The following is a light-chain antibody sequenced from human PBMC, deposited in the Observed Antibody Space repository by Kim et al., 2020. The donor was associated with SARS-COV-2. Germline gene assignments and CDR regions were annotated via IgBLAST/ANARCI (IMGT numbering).Light chain of an antibody. V-gene: IGLV2-8*01. J-gene: IGLJ1*01. CDR2: VVS. Sequence: GQSVTMSCTGTGSVVGVYISVYWYHRRHGEAPKLMIYVVSKRPSGVPDRFSGSKSGNTASLTVSGLQAEDEADYYCSSYAGSNNFVFGTGTKVTVL. CDR3: SSYAGSNNFV. CDR1: GSVVGVYIS.